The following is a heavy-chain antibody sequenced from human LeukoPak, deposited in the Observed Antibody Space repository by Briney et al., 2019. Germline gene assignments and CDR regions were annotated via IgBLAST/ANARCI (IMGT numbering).Heavy chain of an antibody. J-gene: IGHJ5*02. CDR1: GYTFINYG. D-gene: IGHD3-3*01. CDR3: ARDRHYDASTVFDP. Sequence: ASVKVSCKASGYTFINYGISWVRQAPGQGLEWMGWISVYNGNTNYAQKFQDRVTMTTDTSTSTAYMELRSLRSDDTAVYYCARDRHYDASTVFDPWGQGTLVIAS. V-gene: IGHV1-18*01. CDR2: ISVYNGNT.